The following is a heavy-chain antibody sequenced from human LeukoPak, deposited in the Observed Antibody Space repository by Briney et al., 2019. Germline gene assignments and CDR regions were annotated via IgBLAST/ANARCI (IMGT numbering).Heavy chain of an antibody. CDR2: ISWNSGSI. V-gene: IGHV3-9*01. CDR3: AKDMGYCSSTSCNDAFDI. J-gene: IGHJ3*02. D-gene: IGHD2-2*01. CDR1: RFTFYDYA. Sequence: PGRSLRLSCTASRFTFYDYAMHWVRQAPGKGVEWVSGISWNSGSIGYADSVKGRFTISRDNAKNSLYLQMNSLRAEDTALYYCAKDMGYCSSTSCNDAFDIWGQGTMVTVSS.